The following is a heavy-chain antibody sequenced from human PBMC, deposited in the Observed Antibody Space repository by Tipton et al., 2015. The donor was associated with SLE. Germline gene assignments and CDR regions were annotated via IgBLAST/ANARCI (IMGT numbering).Heavy chain of an antibody. V-gene: IGHV4-34*01. Sequence: TLSLTCAVYGGSFSGYYWSWIRQPPGKGLEWIGEINHSGSTNYNPSLKSRVTISVDTSKNQFSLKLSSVTAEDTAVYYCAKDRSIAAAEMDYWGQGTLVTVSS. CDR1: GGSFSGYY. CDR2: INHSGST. D-gene: IGHD6-13*01. CDR3: AKDRSIAAAEMDY. J-gene: IGHJ4*02.